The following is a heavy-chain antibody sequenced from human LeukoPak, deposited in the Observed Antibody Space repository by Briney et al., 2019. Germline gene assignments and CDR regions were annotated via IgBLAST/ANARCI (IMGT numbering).Heavy chain of an antibody. J-gene: IGHJ4*02. CDR1: GFTFEDYT. CDR3: VKELSYQSSGHVLEY. V-gene: IGHV3-43*01. Sequence: PGGSLRLSCVASGFTFEDYTMHWVRQAPGKTLEWVSLISRDGSTYYTDSVKSRFTIFCDNSTNSMYQLKNTLRSEHTAFYYCVKELSYQSSGHVLEYWGQETLVTVS. CDR2: ISRDGST. D-gene: IGHD3-22*01.